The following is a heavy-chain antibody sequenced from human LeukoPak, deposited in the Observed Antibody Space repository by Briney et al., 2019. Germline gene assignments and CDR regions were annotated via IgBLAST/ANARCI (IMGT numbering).Heavy chain of an antibody. CDR3: ARVGDSSGYFYPFDY. CDR1: GYSISSGYY. CDR2: IYHSGIT. J-gene: IGHJ4*02. D-gene: IGHD3-22*01. Sequence: PSETLSLTCTVSGYSISSGYYWGWIRQPPGKGLEWIGSIYHSGITYYHPSLKSRVTISVDTSKNQFSLKLSSVTAADTAVYYCARVGDSSGYFYPFDYWGQGTLVTVSS. V-gene: IGHV4-38-2*02.